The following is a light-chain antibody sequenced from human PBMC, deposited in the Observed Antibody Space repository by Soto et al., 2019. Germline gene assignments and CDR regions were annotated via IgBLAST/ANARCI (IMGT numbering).Light chain of an antibody. CDR2: GAS. CDR1: QAISHY. Sequence: DIQMTQSPSAMSASVGDRVTITCRASQAISHYLAWFHQRPGKVPRRLIYGASTLQSGVTSRFSGSGSGTEFTLTISSLQPDDFATYYCQQFNSYSRTFGQGTKVEIK. CDR3: QQFNSYSRT. J-gene: IGKJ1*01. V-gene: IGKV1-17*03.